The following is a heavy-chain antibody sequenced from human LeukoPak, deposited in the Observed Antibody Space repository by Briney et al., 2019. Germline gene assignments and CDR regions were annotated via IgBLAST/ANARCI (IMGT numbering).Heavy chain of an antibody. CDR1: GYTFTSYG. Sequence: ASVKVSCKASGYTFTSYGISWVRQAPGQGLEWMGWISAYNGNTNYAQKFQGRVTITRNTSISTAYMELSSLRSEDTAVYYCARVKIDFWSGYYLFDYWGQGTLVTVSS. J-gene: IGHJ4*02. D-gene: IGHD3-3*01. CDR3: ARVKIDFWSGYYLFDY. CDR2: ISAYNGNT. V-gene: IGHV1-18*01.